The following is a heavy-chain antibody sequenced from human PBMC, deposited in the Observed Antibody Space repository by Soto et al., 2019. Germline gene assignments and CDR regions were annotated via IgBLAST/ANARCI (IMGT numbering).Heavy chain of an antibody. CDR2: INPSGGST. J-gene: IGHJ5*02. CDR3: ARDPGEGSYYGGS. V-gene: IGHV1-46*01. CDR1: GYTFTSYY. Sequence: QVQLVQSGAEVKKPGASVKVSCKASGYTFTSYYMHWVRQAPGQGLEWMGIINPSGGSTSYAQKFHISVNMTSDPSTSTVYMELTSLRSEDTAVYYCARDPGEGSYYGGSCGQGTLVTVSS. D-gene: IGHD1-26*01.